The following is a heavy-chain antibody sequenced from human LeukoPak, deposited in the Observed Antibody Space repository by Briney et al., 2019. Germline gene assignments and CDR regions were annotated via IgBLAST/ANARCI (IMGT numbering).Heavy chain of an antibody. V-gene: IGHV3-48*01. CDR2: ISSSGSAK. Sequence: GGSLRLSCAASGFTVSSNYMTWVRQAPGKGPEWLSYISSSGSAKYYADSVKGRFTISRDNAKNSLYLQMNSLRVEDTAVYYCARISAYWGRGTLVTVSS. J-gene: IGHJ4*02. CDR1: GFTVSSNY. D-gene: IGHD1-26*01. CDR3: ARISAY.